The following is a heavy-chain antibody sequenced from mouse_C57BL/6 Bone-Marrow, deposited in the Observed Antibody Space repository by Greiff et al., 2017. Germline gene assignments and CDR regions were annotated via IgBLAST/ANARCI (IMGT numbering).Heavy chain of an antibody. Sequence: QVQLQQPGAELVKPGASVKMSCKASGYTFTSYWITWVKQRPGQGLEWIGDIYPGSGSTNYNAKFKSKATLTVDTSSSTASMPLSRLTSECSAVYYCARGITTVVEYYFDYWGQGTTLTVSS. D-gene: IGHD1-1*01. V-gene: IGHV1-55*01. J-gene: IGHJ2*01. CDR2: IYPGSGST. CDR3: ARGITTVVEYYFDY. CDR1: GYTFTSYW.